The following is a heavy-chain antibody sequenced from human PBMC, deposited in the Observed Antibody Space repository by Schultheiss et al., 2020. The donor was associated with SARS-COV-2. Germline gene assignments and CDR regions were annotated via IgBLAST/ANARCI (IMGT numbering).Heavy chain of an antibody. CDR3: AKDIGEAVAGIITNYFDY. J-gene: IGHJ4*02. Sequence: GGSLRLSCAASGFTFSSYAMSWVRQAPGKGLEWVSAISGSGGSTYYADSVKGRFTISRDNSKNTLYLQMNSLRAEDTALYYCAKDIGEAVAGIITNYFDYWGQGTLVTVSS. V-gene: IGHV3-23*01. D-gene: IGHD6-19*01. CDR2: ISGSGGST. CDR1: GFTFSSYA.